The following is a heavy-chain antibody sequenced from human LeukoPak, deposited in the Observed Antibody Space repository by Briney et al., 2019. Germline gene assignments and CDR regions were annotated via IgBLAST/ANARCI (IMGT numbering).Heavy chain of an antibody. J-gene: IGHJ4*02. CDR1: GGSISSSSYY. D-gene: IGHD3-22*01. V-gene: IGHV4-39*02. CDR2: IYYSGST. CDR3: AVRPYYDSSGDFRY. Sequence: SETLSLTCTASGGSISSSSYYWGWIRQPPGKGLEWIGGIYYSGSTYYNPSLKTRVTISVDTSKKSFSLRLSSVTAADTAVYYCAVRPYYDSSGDFRYWGQGTLVTVSS.